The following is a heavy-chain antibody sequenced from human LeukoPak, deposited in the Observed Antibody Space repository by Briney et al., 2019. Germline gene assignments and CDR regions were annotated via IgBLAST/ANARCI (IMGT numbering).Heavy chain of an antibody. CDR2: IKSKTDGGTT. Sequence: GGSLRLSCAASGFTFSNAWMGWVRQAPGKGLEWVGRIKSKTDGGTTDYAAPVKGRFTISRDDSKNTLYLQMNSLKTEDTAVYYCTTYYYDSSGYYHLLDYWGQGTLVTVSS. CDR3: TTYYYDSSGYYHLLDY. D-gene: IGHD3-22*01. V-gene: IGHV3-15*01. CDR1: GFTFSNAW. J-gene: IGHJ4*02.